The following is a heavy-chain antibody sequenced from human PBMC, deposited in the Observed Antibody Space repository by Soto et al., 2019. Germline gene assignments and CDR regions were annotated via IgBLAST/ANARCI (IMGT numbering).Heavy chain of an antibody. J-gene: IGHJ4*02. CDR3: ARVRPNNWNDEGGIDY. D-gene: IGHD1-1*01. CDR2: ISAYNGNT. Sequence: QVQLVQSGAEVKKPGASVKVSCKASGYTFTSYGISWVRQAPGQGLEWMGWISAYNGNTNYAQKLQGRVTMTTDTSTSTAYMELRSMRSDYAAVYYCARVRPNNWNDEGGIDYWGQGTRVTFSS. CDR1: GYTFTSYG. V-gene: IGHV1-18*01.